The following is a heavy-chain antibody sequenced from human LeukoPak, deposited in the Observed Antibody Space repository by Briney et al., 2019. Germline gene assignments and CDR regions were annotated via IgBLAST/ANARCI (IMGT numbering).Heavy chain of an antibody. D-gene: IGHD3-9*01. CDR1: GFKFTDYP. Sequence: GWSLRLSCATSGFKFTDYPMNWVRQAPGKGLEWVSNIRTSSEGANLAFYADSVKGRVTFSRDDAKNTLYLHMHSLRDDDTAVYYCAADQRYAFDYWGQGILVTVSS. V-gene: IGHV3-48*02. CDR3: AADQRYAFDY. J-gene: IGHJ4*02. CDR2: IRTSSEGANLA.